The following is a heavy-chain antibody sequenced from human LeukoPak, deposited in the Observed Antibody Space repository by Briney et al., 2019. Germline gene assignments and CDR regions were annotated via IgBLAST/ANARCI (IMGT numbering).Heavy chain of an antibody. Sequence: PGGSLRLSCAASGFTFTSYWMSWVRQAPGKGLEWVANINQDGSEKHYVDSVKGRFTISRDNAKNSMYLQMNSLRAEDTAVYYCARGGSRGSGYYFDYWGQGTLVTVSS. D-gene: IGHD3-22*01. V-gene: IGHV3-7*01. J-gene: IGHJ4*02. CDR2: INQDGSEK. CDR3: ARGGSRGSGYYFDY. CDR1: GFTFTSYW.